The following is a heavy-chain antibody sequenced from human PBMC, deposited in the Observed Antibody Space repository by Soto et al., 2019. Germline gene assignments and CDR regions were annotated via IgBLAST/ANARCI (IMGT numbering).Heavy chain of an antibody. J-gene: IGHJ4*02. D-gene: IGHD5-12*01. V-gene: IGHV3-74*01. CDR3: ARDRAGYNFGIDY. Sequence: PGGSLRLSCAASGFTFSSYWMHWVRQAPGKGLVWVSRINSDGSSTSYADSVKGRFTISRDNAKNTLYLQMNSLRAEDTAVYYRARDRAGYNFGIDYWGQGTLVTVSS. CDR2: INSDGSST. CDR1: GFTFSSYW.